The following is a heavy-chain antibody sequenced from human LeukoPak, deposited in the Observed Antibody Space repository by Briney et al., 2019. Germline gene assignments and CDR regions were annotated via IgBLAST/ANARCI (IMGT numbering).Heavy chain of an antibody. J-gene: IGHJ3*02. CDR3: ARIVVPADDDAFDI. D-gene: IGHD2-2*01. Sequence: SVKVSFKASGGTFSSYAISWVRQAPGQGLDWMGGIIPIFGTANYEQKFQGRVTITTDESTSTAYMELSSLRSEDTAVYYCARIVVPADDDAFDIWGQGTMVTVSS. V-gene: IGHV1-69*05. CDR2: IIPIFGTA. CDR1: GGTFSSYA.